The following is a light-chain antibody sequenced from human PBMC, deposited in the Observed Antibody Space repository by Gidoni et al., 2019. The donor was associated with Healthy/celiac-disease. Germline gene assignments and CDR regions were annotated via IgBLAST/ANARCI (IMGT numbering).Light chain of an antibody. CDR3: QQRSNWPT. CDR1: QSVSSY. Sequence: IVLTQSPATLSLSPRDRATLSCRASQSVSSYLAWYQQKPGQPPRLLIYDASNRATGIPARFSGSGSGTDFTLTISSLEPEDFAVYYCQQRSNWPTFGQGTKVEIK. V-gene: IGKV3-11*01. J-gene: IGKJ1*01. CDR2: DAS.